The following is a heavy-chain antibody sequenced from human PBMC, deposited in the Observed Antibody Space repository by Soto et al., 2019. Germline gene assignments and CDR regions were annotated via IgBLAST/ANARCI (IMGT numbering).Heavy chain of an antibody. Sequence: SQTLSLTCAISGDSVSINNTAWNVIRQSPSRGLEWLGRTYYRSKWYNDYAVSVKSRIIINPDTSRNQFSLQLNSVTPEDTAVYYCVRHDYGDYGYDSWGQGTLVTVSS. CDR3: VRHDYGDYGYDS. V-gene: IGHV6-1*01. J-gene: IGHJ4*02. CDR2: TYYRSKWYN. CDR1: GDSVSINNTA. D-gene: IGHD4-17*01.